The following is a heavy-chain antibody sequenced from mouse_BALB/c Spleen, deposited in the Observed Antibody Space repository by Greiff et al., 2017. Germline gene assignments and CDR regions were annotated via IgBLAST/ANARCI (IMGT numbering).Heavy chain of an antibody. CDR3: ARSYYGSSPYAMDY. CDR2: ISSGSSTI. V-gene: IGHV5-17*02. CDR1: GFTFSSFG. J-gene: IGHJ4*01. D-gene: IGHD1-1*01. Sequence: DVQLVESGGGLVQPGGSRKLSCAASGFTFSSFGMHWVRQAPEKGLEWVAYISSGSSTIYYADTVKGRFTISRDNPKNTLFLQMTSLRSEDTAMYYCARSYYGSSPYAMDYWGQGTSVTVSS.